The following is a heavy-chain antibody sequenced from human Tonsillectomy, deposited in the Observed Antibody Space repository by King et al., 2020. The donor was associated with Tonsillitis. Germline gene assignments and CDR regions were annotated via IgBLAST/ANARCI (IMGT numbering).Heavy chain of an antibody. V-gene: IGHV4-4*07. J-gene: IGHJ3*02. CDR3: ARDRRGWDAFDI. D-gene: IGHD6-19*01. Sequence: QVQLQESGPGLVKPSETLSLTCTDSGGSISSYYWSWIRQPAGKGLEWIVRIYTSGPTNYNPSLKSGVTMSLETSMNQFSRKLRSVTAADTAVYYCARDRRGWDAFDIWGQGTMVTVSS. CDR1: GGSISSYY. CDR2: IYTSGPT.